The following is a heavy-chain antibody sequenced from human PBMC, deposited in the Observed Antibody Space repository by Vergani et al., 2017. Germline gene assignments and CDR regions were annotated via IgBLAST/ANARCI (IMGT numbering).Heavy chain of an antibody. Sequence: QVQLVQSGAEVKKPGASVKVSCKASGYTFTSYGISWVRQAPGQGLEWMGWISAYNGNTNYAQQLQGRVTMTTDTSPSTAYMELRSLRSDDTAVYYCARTTGGTIAAAGNDYWGQGTLVTVSS. V-gene: IGHV1-18*01. CDR2: ISAYNGNT. J-gene: IGHJ4*02. CDR1: GYTFTSYG. CDR3: ARTTGGTIAAAGNDY. D-gene: IGHD6-13*01.